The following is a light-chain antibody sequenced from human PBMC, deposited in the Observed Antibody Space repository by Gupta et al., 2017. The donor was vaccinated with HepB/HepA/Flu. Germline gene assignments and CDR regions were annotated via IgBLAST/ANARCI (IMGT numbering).Light chain of an antibody. CDR3: QSAVSSGTYVV. Sequence: SYELTQPPSVSVSPGQTARITCSGDALPKQYAYWYQQKPGQAPVLVIYKDSERPSGIPERFSGSSSGTTVTLTISGVQAEDEADYYCQSAVSSGTYVVGGGGTKLTVL. J-gene: IGLJ2*01. V-gene: IGLV3-25*03. CDR1: ALPKQY. CDR2: KDS.